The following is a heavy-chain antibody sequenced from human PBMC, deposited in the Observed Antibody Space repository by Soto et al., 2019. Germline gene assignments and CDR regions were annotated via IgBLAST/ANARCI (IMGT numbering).Heavy chain of an antibody. V-gene: IGHV4-38-2*01. D-gene: IGHD3-3*01. CDR3: ARNRANLIFGVVRKNWVAR. Sequence: LFLTCGVSGYYISRCYYWAWIRQPPGKGLEWIGSIDHSGSTLYNPSLKRRITMSVDTSKNQFSLSLSSVTAADTAVYYCARNRANLIFGVVRKNWVARWRQGTLV. CDR2: IDHSGST. CDR1: GYYISRCYY. J-gene: IGHJ5*02.